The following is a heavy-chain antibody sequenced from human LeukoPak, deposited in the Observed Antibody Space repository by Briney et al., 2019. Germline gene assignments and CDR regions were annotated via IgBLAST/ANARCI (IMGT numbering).Heavy chain of an antibody. J-gene: IGHJ3*02. V-gene: IGHV3-30-3*01. CDR1: GFTFSTYA. CDR2: ISYDGTNK. CDR3: ARAIIESSGWDGAFDI. Sequence: TGGSLRLSCAASGFTFSTYAMHWVRQAPGKGLEWVAFISYDGTNKYYAGSVKGRFTISRDNSKNTLYLQMNSPRAEDTAVYYCARAIIESSGWDGAFDIWGQGTMVTVSS. D-gene: IGHD3-22*01.